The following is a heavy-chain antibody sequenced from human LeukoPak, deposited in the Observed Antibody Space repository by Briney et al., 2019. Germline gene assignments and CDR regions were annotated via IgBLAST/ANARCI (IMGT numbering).Heavy chain of an antibody. CDR3: ARPESGYSSGWYLDY. Sequence: GASVKVSCKASGGTFSSYAISWVRQAPGQGLEWMGRIIPILGIANYAQKFQGRVTITADKSTSTAYMELSSLRSEDTAVYYCARPESGYSSGWYLDYWGQGTLVTVSS. V-gene: IGHV1-69*04. CDR1: GGTFSSYA. D-gene: IGHD6-19*01. J-gene: IGHJ4*02. CDR2: IIPILGIA.